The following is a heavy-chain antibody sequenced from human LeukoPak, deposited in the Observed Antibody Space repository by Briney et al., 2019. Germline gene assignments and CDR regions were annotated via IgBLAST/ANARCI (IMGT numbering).Heavy chain of an antibody. Sequence: GGSLRLSCAASGFTFSSYGMHWVRQAPGKGLEWVAVISYDGSNKYYADSVMGRFTISRDNSKNTLYLQMNSLRAEDTAVYYCAKEYYYGSGKDYWGQGTLVTVSS. CDR3: AKEYYYGSGKDY. V-gene: IGHV3-30*18. J-gene: IGHJ4*02. CDR1: GFTFSSYG. D-gene: IGHD3-10*01. CDR2: ISYDGSNK.